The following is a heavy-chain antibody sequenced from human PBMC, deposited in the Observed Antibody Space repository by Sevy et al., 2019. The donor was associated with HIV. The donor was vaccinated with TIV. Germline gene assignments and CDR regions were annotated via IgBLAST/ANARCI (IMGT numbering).Heavy chain of an antibody. J-gene: IGHJ6*02. V-gene: IGHV3-53*01. CDR1: GFDVSTNY. Sequence: GGSLRLSCAVSGFDVSTNYMTWVRQAPGKGLEWVSLIYSGGNTYYAVSVKGRFSISRDNSKNTLYLQMNSLRAEDTALYCCARYMEWGGRRYYYGMDVWGQGTTVTVSS. D-gene: IGHD3-3*01. CDR3: ARYMEWGGRRYYYGMDV. CDR2: IYSGGNT.